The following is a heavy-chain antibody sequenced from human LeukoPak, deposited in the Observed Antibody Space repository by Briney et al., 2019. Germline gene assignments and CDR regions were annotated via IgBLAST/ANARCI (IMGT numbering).Heavy chain of an antibody. V-gene: IGHV3-33*01. D-gene: IGHD6-19*01. J-gene: IGHJ4*02. CDR1: GFTFSSYG. CDR2: IWYDGSNK. Sequence: GGSLRLSCAASGFTFSSYGMHWVRQAPGKGLEWVAVIWYDGSNKYYADSVKGRFTISKDNSKNSLYLQMNSLRAEDTAVYYCARVIAVAGSCDYWGQGTLVTVSS. CDR3: ARVIAVAGSCDY.